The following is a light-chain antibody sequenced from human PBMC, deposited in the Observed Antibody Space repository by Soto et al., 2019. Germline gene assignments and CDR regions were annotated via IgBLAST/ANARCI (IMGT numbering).Light chain of an antibody. J-gene: IGKJ1*01. CDR2: AAS. CDR1: QSISTY. V-gene: IGKV1-39*01. Sequence: DIQMTQSPSSLSASVGDRVTITCRASQSISTYLNWYQRKPGKAPKLLMYAASSLHSGVPSRFSGSGSGTGFTLTISSLQPEDFATYFYQQSYTTPWTFGQGTKVEIK. CDR3: QQSYTTPWT.